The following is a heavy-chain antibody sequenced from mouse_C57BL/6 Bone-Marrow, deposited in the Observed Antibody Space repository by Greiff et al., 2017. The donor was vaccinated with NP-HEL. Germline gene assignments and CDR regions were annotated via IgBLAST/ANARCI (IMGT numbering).Heavy chain of an antibody. V-gene: IGHV5-6*01. D-gene: IGHD2-4*01. J-gene: IGHJ3*01. CDR3: ASPYDYDVAWFPY. CDR1: GFTFSSYG. Sequence: EVQLVESGGDLVKPGGSLKLSCAASGFTFSSYGMSWVRQTPDKRLEWVATISSGGSYTYYPDSVKGRFTISRDNAKNTLYLQMSSLKSEDTAMYYCASPYDYDVAWFPYWGQGTLVTVSA. CDR2: ISSGGSYT.